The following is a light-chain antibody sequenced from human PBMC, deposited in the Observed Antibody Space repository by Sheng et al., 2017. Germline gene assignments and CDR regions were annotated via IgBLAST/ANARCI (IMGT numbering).Light chain of an antibody. Sequence: IQMTQSPSSVSASIGDRVTITCRASQDIRSWLAWYQQKPGKAPKFLIYAASNLQSGVPSRFSGSISGTDFTLTISSLQPEDFATYYCQQAYSFPPTFGGGTKVEIK. V-gene: IGKV1-12*01. CDR2: AAS. CDR3: QQAYSFPPT. CDR1: QDIRSW. J-gene: IGKJ4*01.